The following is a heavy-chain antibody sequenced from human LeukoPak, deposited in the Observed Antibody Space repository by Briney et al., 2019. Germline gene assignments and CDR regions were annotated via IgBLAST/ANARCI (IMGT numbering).Heavy chain of an antibody. CDR3: ARAPIAADVDI. D-gene: IGHD6-13*01. CDR2: IYYSGST. J-gene: IGHJ3*02. V-gene: IGHV4-59*01. Sequence: SETLSLTCTVSGGSISSYYWSWIRQPPGKGLEWIGYIYYSGSTNYNPSLKSRVTISVDTSKNQISLKLSSVTAADTAVYYCARAPIAADVDIWGQGTMVTVSS. CDR1: GGSISSYY.